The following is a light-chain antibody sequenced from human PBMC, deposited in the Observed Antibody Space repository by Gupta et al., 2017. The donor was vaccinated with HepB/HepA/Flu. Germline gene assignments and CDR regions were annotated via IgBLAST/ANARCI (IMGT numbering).Light chain of an antibody. Sequence: EIVLTQFPATLSLSPGERATLSCRASQSVSIYLAWYQQKPGQAPRLLIRDASNRAAGIPDRFSGSGSGTDFTLNISSREPEDSAVYYLQRRNNWLTFGGGTKVEIK. CDR3: QRRNNWLT. V-gene: IGKV3-11*01. CDR1: QSVSIY. J-gene: IGKJ4*01. CDR2: DAS.